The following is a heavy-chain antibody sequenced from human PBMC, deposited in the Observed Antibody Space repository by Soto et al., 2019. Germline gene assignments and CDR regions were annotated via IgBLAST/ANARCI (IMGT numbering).Heavy chain of an antibody. D-gene: IGHD6-13*01. CDR3: ARLRGIGAAGTRDY. CDR1: GFAFDDYG. J-gene: IGHJ4*02. Sequence: PGGSLRLSCAASGFAFDDYGMSWARQAPGKGLEWVSGINWNGGGTSYVDSVKGRFTISRDNGQNSLYLQMNSLRGEDTAFYYCARLRGIGAAGTRDYWGQGTLVTVSS. CDR2: INWNGGGT. V-gene: IGHV3-20*04.